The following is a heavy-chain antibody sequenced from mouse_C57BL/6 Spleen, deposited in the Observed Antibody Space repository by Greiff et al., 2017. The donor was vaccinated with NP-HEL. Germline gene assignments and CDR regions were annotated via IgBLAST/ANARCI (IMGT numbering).Heavy chain of an antibody. V-gene: IGHV5-4*01. Sequence: EVHLVESGGGLVKPGGSLKLSCAASGFTFSSYAMSWVRQTPEKRLEWVATISDGGSYTYYPDNVKGRFTISRDNAKNNLYLQMSHLKSEDTAMYYCARDQEGGFAYWGQGTLVTVSA. CDR3: ARDQEGGFAY. CDR1: GFTFSSYA. CDR2: ISDGGSYT. J-gene: IGHJ3*01. D-gene: IGHD3-2*02.